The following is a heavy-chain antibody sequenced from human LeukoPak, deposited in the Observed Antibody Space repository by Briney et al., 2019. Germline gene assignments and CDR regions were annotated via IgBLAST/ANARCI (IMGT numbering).Heavy chain of an antibody. D-gene: IGHD5-18*01. J-gene: IGHJ3*02. CDR1: GGSISSSSYY. V-gene: IGHV4-39*01. CDR3: ARPDQRGYTYGYSAFDI. CDR2: INYSGST. Sequence: SETLSLTCTVSGGSISSSSYYWGWIRQPPGKGLDWIGSINYSGSTYYNPSLKSRVTISVDTSKNQFSLKLSSVTAADTAVYYCARPDQRGYTYGYSAFDIWGQGTMVTVPS.